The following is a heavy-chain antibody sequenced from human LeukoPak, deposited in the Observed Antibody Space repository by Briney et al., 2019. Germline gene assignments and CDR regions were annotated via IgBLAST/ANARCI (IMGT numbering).Heavy chain of an antibody. J-gene: IGHJ1*01. CDR1: GGSFSGYY. CDR2: INHSGST. Sequence: PSETLSLTCAVYGGSFSGYYWSWIRQPPGKGLEWIGEINHSGSTNYNPSLKSRVTISVDTSKNQFSLKLSSVTAADTAVYYCARGHIQLWLRYFQHWGQGTLVTVSS. D-gene: IGHD5-18*01. V-gene: IGHV4-34*01. CDR3: ARGHIQLWLRYFQH.